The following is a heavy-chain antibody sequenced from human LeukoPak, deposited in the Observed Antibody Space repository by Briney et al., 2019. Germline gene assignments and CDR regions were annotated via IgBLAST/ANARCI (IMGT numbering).Heavy chain of an antibody. CDR1: GGSISSYY. CDR3: ARHSSGWYVSDY. J-gene: IGHJ4*02. D-gene: IGHD6-19*01. V-gene: IGHV4-59*08. Sequence: SETLSLTCTVSGGSISSYYRSWIRQPPGKGLEWIGYINYSGSTNYNPSLKSRVTISVDTSKKQLSLKLSSVTAADTAVYYCARHSSGWYVSDYWGQGTLVTVSS. CDR2: INYSGST.